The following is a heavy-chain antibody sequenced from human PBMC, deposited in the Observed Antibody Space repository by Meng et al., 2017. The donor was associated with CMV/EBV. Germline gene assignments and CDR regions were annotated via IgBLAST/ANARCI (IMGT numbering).Heavy chain of an antibody. CDR1: GFTFSSYW. CDR2: IKQDGSEK. V-gene: IGHV3-7*03. J-gene: IGHJ5*02. CDR3: ARDQEVDGSFLRWDNWFDP. D-gene: IGHD3-10*01. Sequence: GESLKISCAASGFTFSSYWMSWVRQAPGKGLEWVANIKQDGSEKYYVDSVKGRFTISRDNAKNSLYLQMNSLRSDDTAVYYCARDQEVDGSFLRWDNWFDPWGQGTLVTVSS.